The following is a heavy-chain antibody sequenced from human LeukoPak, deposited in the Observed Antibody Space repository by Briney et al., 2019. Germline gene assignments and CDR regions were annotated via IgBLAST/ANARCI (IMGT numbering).Heavy chain of an antibody. V-gene: IGHV1-24*01. CDR2: FDPEDGET. CDR3: ARGTGYYYDNWFDP. D-gene: IGHD3-22*01. J-gene: IGHJ5*02. CDR1: GYTLTELS. Sequence: ASVKVSCKVSGYTLTELSMHWVRQAPGKGLEWMGGFDPEDGETIYAQKFQGRVTMTEDTSTDTAYMELSSLRSDDTAVYYCARGTGYYYDNWFDPWGQGTLVTVSS.